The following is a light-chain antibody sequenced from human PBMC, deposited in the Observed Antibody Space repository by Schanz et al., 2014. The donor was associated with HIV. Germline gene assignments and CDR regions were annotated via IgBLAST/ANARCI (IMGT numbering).Light chain of an antibody. Sequence: EIVMTQSPATLSVSPGERATLSCRASQSVSSDLAWYQQKPGQSPRLLIYAASSRATGIPDRFSGSGSGTDFTLTISNLEPEDFAVYYCQHYGSSFGPGTKVDIK. CDR3: QHYGSS. CDR1: QSVSSD. CDR2: AAS. V-gene: IGKV3-20*01. J-gene: IGKJ3*01.